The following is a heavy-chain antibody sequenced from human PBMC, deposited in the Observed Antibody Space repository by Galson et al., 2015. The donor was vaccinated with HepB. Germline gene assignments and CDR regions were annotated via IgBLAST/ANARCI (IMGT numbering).Heavy chain of an antibody. D-gene: IGHD3-3*01. CDR1: GFTFSSYE. CDR3: ARAIPHDFWSGYGYYYYGMDV. CDR2: ISSSGSTI. J-gene: IGHJ6*02. V-gene: IGHV3-48*03. Sequence: SLRLSCAASGFTFSSYEMNWVRQAPGKGLEWVSYISSSGSTIYYADSVKGRFTNSRDNAKNSLYLQMNSLRAEDTAVYYCARAIPHDFWSGYGYYYYGMDVWGQGTTVTVSS.